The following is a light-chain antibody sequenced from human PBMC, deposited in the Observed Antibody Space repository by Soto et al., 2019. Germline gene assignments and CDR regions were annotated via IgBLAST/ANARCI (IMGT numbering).Light chain of an antibody. V-gene: IGKV1-5*03. J-gene: IGKJ3*01. CDR1: QSISSW. Sequence: DIQMTQSPSTLSASVGDRVTITCRASQSISSWLAWYQQKPGKAPKLLIYKASSLESGVPSRFSVSGSGTEFTLTISSLQPDEFATYYCQQYPSYPFTFGPRTTVHIK. CDR3: QQYPSYPFT. CDR2: KAS.